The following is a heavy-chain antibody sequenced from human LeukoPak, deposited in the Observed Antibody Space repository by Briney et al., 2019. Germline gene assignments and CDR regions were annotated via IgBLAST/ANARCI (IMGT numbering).Heavy chain of an antibody. J-gene: IGHJ4*02. V-gene: IGHV4-34*01. CDR3: ATYRPRREGFDY. CDR1: GGSFSGYY. CDR2: INRSGST. D-gene: IGHD3-16*02. Sequence: SETLSLTCAVYGGSFSGYYWSWIRQPPGKGLEWIGEINRSGSTNYNPSLKSRVTISVDTSKNQFSLKLSSVTAADTAVYYCATYRPRREGFDYWGQGTLVTVSS.